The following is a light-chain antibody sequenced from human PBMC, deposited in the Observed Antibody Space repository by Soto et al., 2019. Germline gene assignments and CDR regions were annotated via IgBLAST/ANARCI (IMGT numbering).Light chain of an antibody. Sequence: DLQLTQSPSSLSASLGDSVTITCQESQDISNYVNWYQQQTGKAPKLLIYDASNLETGVPSRLSGSGSGTDFNFTISRLQPEDIETYYCQQYDSLPRTFGQGTQVDIK. J-gene: IGKJ1*01. CDR3: QQYDSLPRT. CDR2: DAS. CDR1: QDISNY. V-gene: IGKV1-33*01.